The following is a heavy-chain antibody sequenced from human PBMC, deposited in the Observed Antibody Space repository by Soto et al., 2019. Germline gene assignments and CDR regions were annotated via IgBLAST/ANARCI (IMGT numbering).Heavy chain of an antibody. V-gene: IGHV1-2*02. D-gene: IGHD1-26*01. CDR3: ARTFRVGTTNY. J-gene: IGHJ4*02. Sequence: ASVEGLCKASGYTFTGYYMHWVRQAPGQGLEWMGWINPNSGGTNYAQKFQGRVTMTRDTSISTAYMELSRVRFDDTAVYYCARTFRVGTTNYWGQGTLVTVSS. CDR1: GYTFTGYY. CDR2: INPNSGGT.